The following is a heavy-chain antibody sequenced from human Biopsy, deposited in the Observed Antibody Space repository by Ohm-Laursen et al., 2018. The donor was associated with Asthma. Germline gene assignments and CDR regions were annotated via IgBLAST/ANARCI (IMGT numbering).Heavy chain of an antibody. CDR3: ARKAGSCISRTCYSLDF. V-gene: IGHV1-69*13. CDR1: GGTFNTYV. Sequence: SVKVSCKSLGGTFNTYVIGWVRQAPGQGPEWMGGINSVFGTTTYPQKFQDRVTITADDSTSTVYMELSSLRSEDTVVYYCARKAGSCISRTCYSLDFWGQGTLVTVSS. J-gene: IGHJ4*02. CDR2: INSVFGTT. D-gene: IGHD2-2*01.